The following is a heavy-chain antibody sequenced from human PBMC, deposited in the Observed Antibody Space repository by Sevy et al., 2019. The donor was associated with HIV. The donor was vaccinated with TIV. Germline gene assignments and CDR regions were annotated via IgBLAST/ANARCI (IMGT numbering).Heavy chain of an antibody. J-gene: IGHJ3*02. CDR2: IYYSGST. V-gene: IGHV4-59*13. CDR3: ARAAYCGGDCYSGDAFDI. Sequence: SETLPLTCTVSGGSISSYYWSWIRQPPGKGLEWIGYIYYSGSTNYNPSLKSRVTISVDTSKNQFSLKLSSVTAADTAVYYCARAAYCGGDCYSGDAFDIWGQGTMVTVSS. CDR1: GGSISSYY. D-gene: IGHD2-21*02.